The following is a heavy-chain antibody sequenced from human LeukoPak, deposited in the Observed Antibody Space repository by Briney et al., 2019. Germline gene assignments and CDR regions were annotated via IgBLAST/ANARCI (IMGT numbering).Heavy chain of an antibody. Sequence: PGGSLRLSCAASGFPFSDYSMNWVRQAPGKGLEWISYVGIDSGNTYYADSVKGRFTISADEAKNSLVLQMNSLRVEDTAVYYCARDYKYAFDNWGQGTLVTVSS. CDR1: GFPFSDYS. CDR3: ARDYKYAFDN. CDR2: VGIDSGNT. V-gene: IGHV3-48*01. J-gene: IGHJ4*02. D-gene: IGHD5-24*01.